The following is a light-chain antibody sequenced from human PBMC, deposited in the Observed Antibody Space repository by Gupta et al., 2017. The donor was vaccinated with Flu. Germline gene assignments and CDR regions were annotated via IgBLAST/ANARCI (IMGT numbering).Light chain of an antibody. V-gene: IGKV1-12*01. CDR2: AAS. J-gene: IGKJ3*01. CDR3: QEAYTVPYT. Sequence: DIQMTQSPSSLSASVGDRVTITCRASQGINTWLAWYQQKPGKAPKLLIDAASSLQGGVPSRFSGSGSGTDFTLTIRGLQPEEFGTYYCQEAYTVPYTFGPGTKVEVK. CDR1: QGINTW.